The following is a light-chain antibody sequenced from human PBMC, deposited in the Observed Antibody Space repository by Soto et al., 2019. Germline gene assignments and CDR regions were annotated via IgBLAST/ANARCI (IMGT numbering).Light chain of an antibody. CDR1: QSVSSN. CDR2: GAS. J-gene: IGKJ3*01. Sequence: EIVMTQSPATLSVSPGERATLSFRASQSVSSNLAWYQQKPGQAPRLLIYGASTRATGISARFSGSGSGTESTLTISSLQSEDFAVHYSQQYNNWPTFGPGNKVDIK. V-gene: IGKV3-15*01. CDR3: QQYNNWPT.